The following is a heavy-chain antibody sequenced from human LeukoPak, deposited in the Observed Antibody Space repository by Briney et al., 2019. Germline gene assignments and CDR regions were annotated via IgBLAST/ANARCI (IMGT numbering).Heavy chain of an antibody. D-gene: IGHD3-10*01. CDR1: GFTFSSYS. CDR2: IYSGGST. Sequence: PGGSLRLSCAASGFTFSSYSMNWVRQAPGKGLEWVSVIYSGGSTYYADSVKGRFTISRDNSKNTLYLQMNSLRAEDTAVYYCAGRSMVQGVIGDYWGQGTLVTVSS. V-gene: IGHV3-53*01. J-gene: IGHJ4*02. CDR3: AGRSMVQGVIGDY.